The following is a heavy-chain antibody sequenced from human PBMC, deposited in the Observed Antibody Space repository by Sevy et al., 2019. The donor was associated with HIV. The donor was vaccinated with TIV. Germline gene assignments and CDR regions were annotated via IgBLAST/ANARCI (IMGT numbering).Heavy chain of an antibody. V-gene: IGHV3-49*03. D-gene: IGHD3-22*01. J-gene: IGHJ1*01. CDR1: GFTFGDYA. CDR2: IRSKAYGGTT. CDR3: TRGLYYYDSSGYYSAEYFQH. Sequence: GGSLRLSCTASGFTFGDYAMSWFRQAPGKGLEWVGFIRSKAYGGTTEYAASVKGRFTISRDDSKSIAYLQMNSLKTEDTAVYYCTRGLYYYDSSGYYSAEYFQHWGQCTLVTVSS.